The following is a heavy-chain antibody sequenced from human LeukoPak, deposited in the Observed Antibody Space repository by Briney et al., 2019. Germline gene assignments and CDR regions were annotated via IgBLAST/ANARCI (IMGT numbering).Heavy chain of an antibody. D-gene: IGHD3-9*01. CDR3: SRHLYYDILTGYYYFDY. Sequence: SVKVSCKASGGTFSSYAISWVRQAPGQGLEWMGGIIPIFGTANYAQKFQGRVTTTADESTSTAYMELSSLRSEDTAVYYCSRHLYYDILTGYYYFDYWGQGTLVTVSS. J-gene: IGHJ4*02. CDR2: IIPIFGTA. CDR1: GGTFSSYA. V-gene: IGHV1-69*13.